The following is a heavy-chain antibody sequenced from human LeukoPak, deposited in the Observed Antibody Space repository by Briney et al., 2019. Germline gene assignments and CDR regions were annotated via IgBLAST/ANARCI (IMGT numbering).Heavy chain of an antibody. CDR3: AREVSAQAIHGFDP. D-gene: IGHD2-21*01. CDR1: GLTFSRNG. CDR2: IQYDGSSK. V-gene: IGHV3-30*02. Sequence: GGSLRLSCATSGLTFSRNGMHWVRQAPGKGLEWLAFIQYDGSSKYYADSVKGRFTVSRDNSKNTLWLQMNILRVEDTAVYYCAREVSAQAIHGFDPWGQGTLVTVSS. J-gene: IGHJ5*02.